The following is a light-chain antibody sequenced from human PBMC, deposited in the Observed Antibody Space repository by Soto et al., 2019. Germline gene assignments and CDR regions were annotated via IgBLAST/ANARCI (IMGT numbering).Light chain of an antibody. CDR2: SNN. CDR1: SSNIGSNT. J-gene: IGLJ1*01. Sequence: QSLLTQPPSASGTPGQRVTISCSGSSSNIGSNTVNWYQQLPGTAPKLLIYSNNQRPSGVPDRFSGSKSGTSASLAISGLQSEDEADYYCAAWDDSLSGYVFGSGTKVNVL. V-gene: IGLV1-44*01. CDR3: AAWDDSLSGYV.